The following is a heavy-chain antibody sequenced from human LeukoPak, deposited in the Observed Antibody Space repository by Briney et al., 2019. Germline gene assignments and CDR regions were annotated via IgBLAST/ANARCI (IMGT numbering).Heavy chain of an antibody. D-gene: IGHD2-2*01. J-gene: IGHJ4*02. V-gene: IGHV3-21*05. CDR2: INDDSSDI. CDR1: GFIVSLYA. Sequence: GGSLRLSCAASGFIVSLYAMNWVRQAPGKGLEWISYINDDSSDIHYAGSVRGRFTISRDDARKTLYLQLSSLRVEDTAVYYCARDTFQPGLIDSWGQGTLVTVSS. CDR3: ARDTFQPGLIDS.